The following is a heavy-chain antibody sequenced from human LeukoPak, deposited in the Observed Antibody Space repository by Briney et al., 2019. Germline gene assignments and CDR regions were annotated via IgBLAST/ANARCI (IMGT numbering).Heavy chain of an antibody. CDR1: GGFINSYY. J-gene: IGHJ6*03. Sequence: SETLSLTCTVSGGFINSYYWSWVRQPAGKGLEWIGRVYTSGITNYNPSLKSRITMSLDTSKNQFSLKLTSVTAADTAVYYCARHNGFDRGYYYYMDVWGKGTTVTVSS. CDR3: ARHNGFDRGYYYYMDV. CDR2: VYTSGIT. D-gene: IGHD3-9*01. V-gene: IGHV4-4*07.